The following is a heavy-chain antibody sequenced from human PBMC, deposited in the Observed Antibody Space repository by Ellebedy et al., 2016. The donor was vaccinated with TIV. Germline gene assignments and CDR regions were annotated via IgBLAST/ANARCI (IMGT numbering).Heavy chain of an antibody. CDR2: IYPGDSDT. J-gene: IGHJ4*02. CDR1: GYSFTSYW. D-gene: IGHD2-2*01. V-gene: IGHV5-51*01. Sequence: GESLKISXKGSGYSFTSYWIGWVRQMPGKGLEWMGIIYPGDSDTRYSPSFQGQVTISADKSISTAYLQWSSLKASDTAMYYCARHAPPDIVVVPAVHYDYWGQGTLVTVSS. CDR3: ARHAPPDIVVVPAVHYDY.